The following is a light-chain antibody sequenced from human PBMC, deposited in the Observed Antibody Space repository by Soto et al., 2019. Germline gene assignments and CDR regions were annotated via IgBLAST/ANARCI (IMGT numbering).Light chain of an antibody. CDR2: DVS. J-gene: IGLJ1*01. CDR1: NSDVGGYNY. V-gene: IGLV2-14*01. Sequence: QPAQTRPASVCGSAELSITISCTENNSDVGGYNYVSWYQQHPGKAPKLMIYDVSNRPSGVSNRFSGSKSGNTASLTISGLQAEDEADYYCSSYTSSSTLVFGTGTKVTVL. CDR3: SSYTSSSTLV.